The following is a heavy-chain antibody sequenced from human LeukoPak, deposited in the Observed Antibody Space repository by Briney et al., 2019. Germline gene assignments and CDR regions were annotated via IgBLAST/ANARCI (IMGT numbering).Heavy chain of an antibody. CDR1: GFTFSSYS. V-gene: IGHV3-21*01. Sequence: GGSLRLSCAASGFTFSSYSMNWVRQAPGKGLEWVSSISTRSTYMYYADSVRGRFTISRDNAKNSLFLQMNSLRAEDTAVYYCARDLRKSLINWFDPLGQGTLVTVSS. CDR3: ARDLRKSLINWFDP. J-gene: IGHJ5*02. CDR2: ISTRSTYM. D-gene: IGHD3-22*01.